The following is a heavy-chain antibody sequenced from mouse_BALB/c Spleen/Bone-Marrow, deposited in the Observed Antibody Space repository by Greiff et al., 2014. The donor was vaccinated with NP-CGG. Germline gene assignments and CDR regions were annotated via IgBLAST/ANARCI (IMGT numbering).Heavy chain of an antibody. D-gene: IGHD1-2*01. CDR1: GYTFTSFT. J-gene: IGHJ4*01. Sequence: VKLVESGAELARPGASVKMSCKASGYTFTSFTIHWVKRRPGQGLEWIGYINPSSGYTNYNQNFKDKATLTADKSASTAYMQLTSLTSEDSAVYYCARRDYGPFYALDYWGQGTSVTVSS. V-gene: IGHV1-4*01. CDR2: INPSSGYT. CDR3: ARRDYGPFYALDY.